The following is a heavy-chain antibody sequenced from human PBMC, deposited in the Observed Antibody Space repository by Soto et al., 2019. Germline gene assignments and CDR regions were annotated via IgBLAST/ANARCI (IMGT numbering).Heavy chain of an antibody. D-gene: IGHD3-3*01. V-gene: IGHV4-39*01. CDR1: GGSISSSSYY. CDR3: ARHTAAISISDQ. Sequence: QLQLQESSPGLVKPSETLSLTCTVSGGSISSSSYYWGWIRQPPGKGLEWIGSIYYSGSTYYISSLQSRVTISVDPFKNQFSLKLSSVTAADTVVYYCARHTAAISISDQWGQGTLVTVSS. CDR2: IYYSGST. J-gene: IGHJ4*02.